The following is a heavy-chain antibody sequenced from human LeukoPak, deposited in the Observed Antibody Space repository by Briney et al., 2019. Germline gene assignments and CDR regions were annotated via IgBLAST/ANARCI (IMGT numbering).Heavy chain of an antibody. V-gene: IGHV4-59*01. CDR2: IYYSGST. CDR1: GGSISSYY. J-gene: IGHJ6*03. Sequence: SETLSLTCTVSGGSISSYYWSWIRQPPGKGLEWIGYIYYSGSTNYNPSLKSRVTISVDTSKNQFSLKLSSVTAADTAVYYCARGYCSSTSCFVHYMDVWGKGTTVTVSS. CDR3: ARGYCSSTSCFVHYMDV. D-gene: IGHD2-2*01.